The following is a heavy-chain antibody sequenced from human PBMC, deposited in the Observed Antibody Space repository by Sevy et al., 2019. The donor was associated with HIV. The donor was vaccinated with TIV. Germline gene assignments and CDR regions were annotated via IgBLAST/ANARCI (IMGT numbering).Heavy chain of an antibody. V-gene: IGHV3-30-3*01. D-gene: IGHD1-26*01. CDR2: ISYDGSNN. CDR1: GFTFSSYA. J-gene: IGHJ4*02. Sequence: GGSLRLSCAASGFTFSSYAMHWVRQAPGKGLEWVAVISYDGSNNYYADSVKGRFTISRDNSKNTLYLQMNSLRAEDTAVYYCARGLVGATSSVLDYWCQGTLVTVSS. CDR3: ARGLVGATSSVLDY.